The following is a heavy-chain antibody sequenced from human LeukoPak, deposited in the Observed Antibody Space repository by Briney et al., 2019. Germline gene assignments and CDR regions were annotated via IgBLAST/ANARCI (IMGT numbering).Heavy chain of an antibody. J-gene: IGHJ4*02. CDR1: GFTVNSKY. D-gene: IGHD4-23*01. CDR3: ATDYGGNNY. Sequence: GGSLRLSCAASGFTVNSKYMSWVRQALGKGLEWVSVIYSGGSTYYADSVKGRFTISRDNSKNTLYLQMNGLRAEDTAVYYCATDYGGNNYWGQGTLVTVSS. V-gene: IGHV3-53*01. CDR2: IYSGGST.